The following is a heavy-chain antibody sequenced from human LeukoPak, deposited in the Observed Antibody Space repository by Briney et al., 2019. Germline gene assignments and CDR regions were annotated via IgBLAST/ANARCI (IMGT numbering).Heavy chain of an antibody. J-gene: IGHJ5*02. Sequence: SETLSLTCAVSGASIDSHYWGWIRQSPGKGLEWIGYMSKGGSTRYHPSLKRRVTLSVDTSKNQFSMKLTSVTAADTAVYYCARDPAGSGWYDPWGPGTQVAVSS. CDR1: GASIDSHY. V-gene: IGHV4-59*11. D-gene: IGHD1-26*01. CDR3: ARDPAGSGWYDP. CDR2: MSKGGST.